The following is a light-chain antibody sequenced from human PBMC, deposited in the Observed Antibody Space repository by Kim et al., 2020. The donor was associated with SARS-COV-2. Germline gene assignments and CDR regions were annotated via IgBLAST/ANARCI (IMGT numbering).Light chain of an antibody. CDR3: TAYAGGNNLL. J-gene: IGLJ2*01. Sequence: GQSVTLSCTGTSSDVGGYNYVSWYQQHPGKAPKLMIYEVTKRPSGVPDRFSGSKSGNTASLTVSGLQADDEANYYCTAYAGGNNLLFGGGTQVTVL. V-gene: IGLV2-8*01. CDR2: EVT. CDR1: SSDVGGYNY.